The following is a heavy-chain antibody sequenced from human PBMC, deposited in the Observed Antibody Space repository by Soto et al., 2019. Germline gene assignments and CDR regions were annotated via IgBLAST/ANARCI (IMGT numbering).Heavy chain of an antibody. CDR2: IIPIFGTA. CDR3: ARGTPMVTPYYFDY. J-gene: IGHJ4*02. V-gene: IGHV1-69*13. D-gene: IGHD4-17*01. Sequence: SVKVSCKASGVTFSSYAISWVRQAPGQGLEWMGGIIPIFGTANYAQKFQGRVTITADESTSTAYMELSSLRSEDTAVYYCARGTPMVTPYYFDYWGQGTLVTVSS. CDR1: GVTFSSYA.